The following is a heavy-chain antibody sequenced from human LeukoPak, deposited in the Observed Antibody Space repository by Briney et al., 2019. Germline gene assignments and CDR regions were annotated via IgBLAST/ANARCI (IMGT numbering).Heavy chain of an antibody. J-gene: IGHJ4*02. D-gene: IGHD6-13*01. CDR2: FDPEDGET. Sequence: ASVKVSCKVSGYTLTKLSMHWVRQAPGKGLEWMGGFDPEDGETIYAQKFQGRVTMTEDTSTDTAYMELSSLRSEDTAVYYCATSTSSSWYYFDYWGQGTLVTVSS. V-gene: IGHV1-24*01. CDR1: GYTLTKLS. CDR3: ATSTSSSWYYFDY.